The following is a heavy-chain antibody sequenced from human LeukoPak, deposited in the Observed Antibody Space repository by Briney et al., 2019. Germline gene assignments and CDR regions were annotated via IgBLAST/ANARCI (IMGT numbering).Heavy chain of an antibody. V-gene: IGHV3-7*01. CDR1: GFTFSSHG. Sequence: GGSLRLSCAASGFTFSSHGMNWVRQAPGKGLEWVANIKQDGSEKYYVDSVKGRFTISRDNAKNSLYLQMNSLRAEDTAVYYCARDNNWNYVLGHDYWGQGTLVTVSS. CDR2: IKQDGSEK. CDR3: ARDNNWNYVLGHDY. J-gene: IGHJ4*02. D-gene: IGHD1-7*01.